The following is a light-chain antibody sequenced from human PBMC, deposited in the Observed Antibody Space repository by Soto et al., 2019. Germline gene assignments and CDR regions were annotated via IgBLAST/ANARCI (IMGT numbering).Light chain of an antibody. CDR3: QQYVSSPWA. V-gene: IGKV3-20*01. J-gene: IGKJ1*01. Sequence: EIVLTQSPATLSLSRGERATLYSRASQSLSSYLAWYQQKPGQAPRLLIYGASSRATGIPDRFTGSGSGTDFTLTISRLEPEDFAVYYCQQYVSSPWAFGQGTKVDIK. CDR2: GAS. CDR1: QSLSSY.